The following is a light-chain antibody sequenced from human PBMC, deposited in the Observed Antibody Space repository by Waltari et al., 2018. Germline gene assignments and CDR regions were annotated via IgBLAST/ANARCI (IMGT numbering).Light chain of an antibody. CDR1: SSNIGNYF. CDR3: ATWDNSLTAVV. CDR2: DNN. Sequence: QSVLTQPHSVSAAPGQKVTISCSGSSSNIGNYFVSWYHQLPGATPKLLIYDNNKRPSGIPDRFSASKSGTSATLDITGLQIGDEADYYCATWDNSLTAVVFGGGTKLTVL. V-gene: IGLV1-51*01. J-gene: IGLJ2*01.